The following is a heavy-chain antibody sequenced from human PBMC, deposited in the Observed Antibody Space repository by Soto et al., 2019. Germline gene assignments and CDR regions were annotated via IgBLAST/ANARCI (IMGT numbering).Heavy chain of an antibody. CDR3: ARALILTGYYIHDAFDI. V-gene: IGHV4-59*01. Sequence: SETLSLTCTVSGGSISSYYWSWIRQPPGKGLEWNGYNYYSGSTNYNPSIKSRVTISVDTSKNQFSLKLSSVTAADTAVYYCARALILTGYYIHDAFDIWGQGTMVTVSS. D-gene: IGHD3-9*01. CDR1: GGSISSYY. CDR2: NYYSGST. J-gene: IGHJ3*02.